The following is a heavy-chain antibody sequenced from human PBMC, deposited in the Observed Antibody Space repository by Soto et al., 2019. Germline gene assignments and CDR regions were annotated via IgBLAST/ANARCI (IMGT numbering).Heavy chain of an antibody. J-gene: IGHJ6*03. D-gene: IGHD2-15*01. V-gene: IGHV3-30*18. Sequence: QVHLVESGGGVVQPGGSLRLSCAASGFSFNNYGMHWVRQAPGKGLEWVAVILFDGSDNWYADSVKGRFTISRDNSKNSLYLHMIGLTAEDTAVYSCVKDMGYCSGGSCYWGAYFCYYMDVWGKGTTVPVSS. CDR1: GFSFNNYG. CDR2: ILFDGSDN. CDR3: VKDMGYCSGGSCYWGAYFCYYMDV.